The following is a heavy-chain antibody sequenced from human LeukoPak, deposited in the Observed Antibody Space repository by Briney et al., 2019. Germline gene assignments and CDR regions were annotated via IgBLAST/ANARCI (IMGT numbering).Heavy chain of an antibody. V-gene: IGHV4-59*01. J-gene: IGHJ4*02. D-gene: IGHD3-22*01. Sequence: SETLSLTCTVSGGSIRSYYWSWIRQPPGKGLEWIGYSSYTGGTSYNPSLKSRVTISLDTSKSQVSLRLSSVTAADTAVFCCASMTYHYDSSGYFTLDYWGQGTLVTVSS. CDR2: SSYTGGT. CDR3: ASMTYHYDSSGYFTLDY. CDR1: GGSIRSYY.